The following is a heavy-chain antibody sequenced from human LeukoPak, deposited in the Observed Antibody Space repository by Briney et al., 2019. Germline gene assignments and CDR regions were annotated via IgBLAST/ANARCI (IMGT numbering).Heavy chain of an antibody. CDR1: GFTFSNYW. V-gene: IGHV3-7*01. CDR3: ARDQGTAAFDI. CDR2: MKQDGREK. J-gene: IGHJ3*02. Sequence: GGSLRLSCAASGFTFSNYWMSWVRQVPGKGLEWVANMKQDGREKYLVDSVKGRFTIYRDNTKNSVYLQMNSLTDEDTGVYYCARDQGTAAFDIWGQGTMVTVSS.